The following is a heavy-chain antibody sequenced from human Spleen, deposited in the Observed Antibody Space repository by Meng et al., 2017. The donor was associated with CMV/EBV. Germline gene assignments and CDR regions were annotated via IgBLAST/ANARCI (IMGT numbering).Heavy chain of an antibody. J-gene: IGHJ4*02. CDR2: TYYRSKWYN. D-gene: IGHD4-17*01. V-gene: IGHV6-1*01. CDR1: GDSVSSNSAA. Sequence: QVQLQQPGPALVQASQPPSLTCAISGDSVSSNSAAWNWIRQSPSRGLEWLGRTYYRSKWYNDYAVSVKSRITINPDTSKNQFSLQLNSVTPEDTAVYYCARWGGDYGDYGLDYWGQGTLVTVSS. CDR3: ARWGGDYGDYGLDY.